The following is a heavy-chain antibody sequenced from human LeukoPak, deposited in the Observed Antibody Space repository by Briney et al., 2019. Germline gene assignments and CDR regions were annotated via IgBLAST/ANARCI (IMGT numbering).Heavy chain of an antibody. CDR2: IYNGGST. J-gene: IGHJ3*02. Sequence: SETLSLTCTVSGGSISSNFYYWGWIRQPPGKGLEWIGSIYNGGSTYYNPSLRSRVTISVDTSKNQFSLKLSSVTAADTAVYYCARESVEMATIGAFDIWGQGTMVTVSS. D-gene: IGHD5-24*01. CDR3: ARESVEMATIGAFDI. CDR1: GGSISSNFYY. V-gene: IGHV4-39*07.